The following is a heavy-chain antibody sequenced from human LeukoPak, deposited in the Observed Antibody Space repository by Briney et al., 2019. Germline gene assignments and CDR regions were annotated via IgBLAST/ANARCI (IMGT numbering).Heavy chain of an antibody. CDR2: ISSSSSTI. J-gene: IGHJ4*02. CDR3: ARDVAIVGATRAFDY. Sequence: GGSLRLPCAASGFTFSSYSMNWVRQAPGKGLEWVSYISSSSSTIYYADSVKGRFTISRDNAKNSLYLQMNSLRAEDTAVYYCARDVAIVGATRAFDYWGQGTLVTVSS. V-gene: IGHV3-48*04. CDR1: GFTFSSYS. D-gene: IGHD1-26*01.